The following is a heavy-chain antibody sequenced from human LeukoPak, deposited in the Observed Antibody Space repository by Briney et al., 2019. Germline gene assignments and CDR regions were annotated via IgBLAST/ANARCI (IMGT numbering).Heavy chain of an antibody. CDR1: GFTFSIHS. J-gene: IGHJ4*02. V-gene: IGHV3-21*01. CDR2: ISSSSSNI. D-gene: IGHD1-1*01. Sequence: GGSLRLSCAASGFTFSIHSMNWVRQAPGKGLEWVSSISSSSSNIYYADSVKGRFTISRDNAKNSLYLQMNSLRVEDTAVYYCARCTTGRTFGSLREIKRSREIDYWGQGTLVTVSS. CDR3: ARCTTGRTFGSLREIKRSREIDY.